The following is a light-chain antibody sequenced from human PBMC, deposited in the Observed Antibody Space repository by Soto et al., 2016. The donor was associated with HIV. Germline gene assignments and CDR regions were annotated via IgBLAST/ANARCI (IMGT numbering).Light chain of an antibody. J-gene: IGLJ3*02. Sequence: SYELTQPPSVSVSPGQSARITCSGDALPKRDTYWYQQKPGLAPLLVINKDIERPSGIPERFSGSSSGTTVTLTISGVEAEDEADYYCQSADSSGTYRVFGGGTKLTVL. CDR3: QSADSSGTYRV. V-gene: IGLV3-25*03. CDR1: ALPKRD. CDR2: KDI.